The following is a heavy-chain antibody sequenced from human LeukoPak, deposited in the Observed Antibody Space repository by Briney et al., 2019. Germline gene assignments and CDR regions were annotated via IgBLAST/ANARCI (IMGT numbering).Heavy chain of an antibody. V-gene: IGHV3-15*01. D-gene: IGHD3-10*01. CDR1: GFTFSNAW. Sequence: PGGSLRLSCAASGFTFSNAWMSWVRQAPGKGLEWVGRIKSKTDGGTTDYAAPVKGRFTISRDDSKNTLYLQMNSLKTEDTAVYYCTTVPRGLLWFGEGEGDIWGQGTMVTVSS. J-gene: IGHJ3*02. CDR2: IKSKTDGGTT. CDR3: TTVPRGLLWFGEGEGDI.